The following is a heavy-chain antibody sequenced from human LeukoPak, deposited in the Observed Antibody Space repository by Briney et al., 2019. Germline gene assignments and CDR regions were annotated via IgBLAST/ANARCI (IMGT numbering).Heavy chain of an antibody. CDR3: AREGSTVTTFFY. J-gene: IGHJ4*02. D-gene: IGHD4-17*01. Sequence: SETLSLTCTVSGYSISSGYYWGWIRQPPGKGLEWIGSIYHSGSTYYNLSLKSRVTISVDTSKNQFSLKLSSVTAADTAVYYCAREGSTVTTFFYWGQGTLVTVSS. CDR1: GYSISSGYY. V-gene: IGHV4-38-2*02. CDR2: IYHSGST.